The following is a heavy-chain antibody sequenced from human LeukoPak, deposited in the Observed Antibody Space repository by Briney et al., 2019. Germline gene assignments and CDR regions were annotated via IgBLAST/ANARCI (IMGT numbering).Heavy chain of an antibody. CDR3: ARLPYDSSGYYYVGAFDI. V-gene: IGHV4-59*01. CDR2: IYYSGST. Sequence: TSETLSLTCTVSGGSISSYYWSWIRQPPGKGLEWIGYIYYSGSTNYNPSLKSRVTISVDTSKDQFSLKLSSVTAADTAVYYCARLPYDSSGYYYVGAFDIWGQGTMVTVSS. CDR1: GGSISSYY. D-gene: IGHD3-22*01. J-gene: IGHJ3*02.